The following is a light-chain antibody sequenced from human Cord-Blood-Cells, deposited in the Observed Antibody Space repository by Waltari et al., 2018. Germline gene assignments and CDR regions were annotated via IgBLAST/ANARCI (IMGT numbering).Light chain of an antibody. CDR2: QDS. V-gene: IGLV3-1*01. Sequence: SYELTQPSSVSVSPGQTARITCSGDKLGDKYACWYQQKPGQSPVLVSYQDSKRPSGIPERFSGSNSGNTATLTISGTQAMDEADYYCQAWDSSTAVFGGGTKLTVL. J-gene: IGLJ3*02. CDR3: QAWDSSTAV. CDR1: KLGDKY.